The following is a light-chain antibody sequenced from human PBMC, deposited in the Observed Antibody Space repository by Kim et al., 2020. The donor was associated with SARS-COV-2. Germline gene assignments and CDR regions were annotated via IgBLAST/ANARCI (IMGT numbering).Light chain of an antibody. CDR2: QDS. V-gene: IGLV3-1*01. Sequence: SYELTQPPSVSVSPGQTASITCSGDKLGDKYACWYQQKPGQSPVLVIYQDSKRPSGIPERFSGSNSGNTATLTISGTQAMDEADYYCQAWDSSTGHVFGT. CDR1: KLGDKY. J-gene: IGLJ1*01. CDR3: QAWDSSTGHV.